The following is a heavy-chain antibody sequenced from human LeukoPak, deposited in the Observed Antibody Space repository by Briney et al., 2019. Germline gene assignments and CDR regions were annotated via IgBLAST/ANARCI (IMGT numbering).Heavy chain of an antibody. CDR1: GGSISSSSYY. CDR2: IYYSGST. V-gene: IGHV4-39*07. J-gene: IGHJ4*02. CDR3: ARGRAPYDFPY. Sequence: PSETLSLTCTVSGGSISSSSYYWGWLRQPPGKGLEWIVSIYYSGSTYYNPSLKSRVTISVDTSKNQFSLKLSSATAADTAVYYCARGRAPYDFPYWGQGTLVTVSS. D-gene: IGHD3-3*01.